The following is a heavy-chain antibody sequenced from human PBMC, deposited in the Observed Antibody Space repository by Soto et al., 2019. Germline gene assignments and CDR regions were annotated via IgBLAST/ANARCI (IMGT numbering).Heavy chain of an antibody. Sequence: QVQLVQSGAEVKKPGASVKVSCKASGYTFTGYYMHWVRQAPGQGLEWMGWINPNSGGTNYAQKLQGGVTMTRDTSISTSYRELSRLRSDDTAVYYWAREGRWEPYGMDVWGQGTTVTVSS. V-gene: IGHV1-2*02. CDR2: INPNSGGT. J-gene: IGHJ6*02. D-gene: IGHD1-26*01. CDR1: GYTFTGYY. CDR3: AREGRWEPYGMDV.